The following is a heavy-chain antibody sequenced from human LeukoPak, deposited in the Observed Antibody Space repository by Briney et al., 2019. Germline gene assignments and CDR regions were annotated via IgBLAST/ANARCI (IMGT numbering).Heavy chain of an antibody. V-gene: IGHV3-23*01. CDR3: AREIPTGVSFDY. J-gene: IGHJ4*02. D-gene: IGHD3-10*01. CDR2: ISGSGGST. Sequence: PGGSLRLSCAAAGFTFSTYGMSWVRQAPGKGLEWVSTISGSGGSTYYADSVKGRFTISRDNAKNSLYLQMNSLRAEDTAVYYCAREIPTGVSFDYWGQGTLVTVSS. CDR1: GFTFSTYG.